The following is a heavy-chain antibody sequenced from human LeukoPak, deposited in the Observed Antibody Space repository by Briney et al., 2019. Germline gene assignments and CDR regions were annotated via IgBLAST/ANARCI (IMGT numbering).Heavy chain of an antibody. J-gene: IGHJ5*02. V-gene: IGHV3-74*01. Sequence: GGSLRLSCVASGFTFSRYWMHWVRQAPGKGLVWVSRINSDGRSTNYADSVKGRFTISRDNAKNSLYLQMDSLRAEDTAVYYCARPYCSSTSCNWFDPWGQGTLVTVSS. D-gene: IGHD2-2*01. CDR2: INSDGRST. CDR3: ARPYCSSTSCNWFDP. CDR1: GFTFSRYW.